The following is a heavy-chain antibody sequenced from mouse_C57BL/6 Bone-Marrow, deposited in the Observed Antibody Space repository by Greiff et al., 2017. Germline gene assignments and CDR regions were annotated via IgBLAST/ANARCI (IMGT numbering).Heavy chain of an antibody. J-gene: IGHJ4*01. D-gene: IGHD2-3*01. CDR3: ALGDGHYYAMDY. CDR1: GFTFSSYG. CDR2: ISSGGSYT. V-gene: IGHV5-6*01. Sequence: EVHLVESGGDLVKPGGSLKLSCAASGFTFSSYGMSWVRQTPDKRLEWVATISSGGSYTYYPDSVKGRFTISRDNAKNTLYLQMSSLKSEDTAMYYCALGDGHYYAMDYWGQGTSVTVSS.